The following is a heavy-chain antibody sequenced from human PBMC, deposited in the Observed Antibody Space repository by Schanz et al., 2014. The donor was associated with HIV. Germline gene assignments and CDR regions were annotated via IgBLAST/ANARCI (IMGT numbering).Heavy chain of an antibody. CDR1: GGTFSSST. V-gene: IGHV1-69*01. CDR2: IITIHGTA. Sequence: QVQLVQSGAEVEKPGSSVKVSCKASGGTFSSSTISWVRQAPGQGLEWMGGIITIHGTANYAQKFQGRVTITADESTSTAYMELSSLTSEDTAIYYCARDGAQRYFDFWGQGTLVSVSS. D-gene: IGHD3-9*01. J-gene: IGHJ4*02. CDR3: ARDGAQRYFDF.